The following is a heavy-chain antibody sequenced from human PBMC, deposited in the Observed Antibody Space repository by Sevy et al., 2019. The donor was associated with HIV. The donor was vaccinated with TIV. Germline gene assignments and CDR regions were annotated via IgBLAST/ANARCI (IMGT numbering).Heavy chain of an antibody. J-gene: IGHJ4*02. CDR3: ARGSRYSSSSDDLFDY. D-gene: IGHD6-6*01. V-gene: IGHV1-18*04. Sequence: ASVKVSCKASGYTFTSYGISWVRQAPGQGLEWMGWISAYNGNTNYAQKLQGRVTMTTDTSTSTAYMELRSLRSDETAVYYCARGSRYSSSSDDLFDYWGQGTLVTVSS. CDR2: ISAYNGNT. CDR1: GYTFTSYG.